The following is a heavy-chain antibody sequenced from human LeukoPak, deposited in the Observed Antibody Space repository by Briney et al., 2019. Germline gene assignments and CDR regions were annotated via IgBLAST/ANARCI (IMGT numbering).Heavy chain of an antibody. D-gene: IGHD3-22*01. CDR3: ARDSYVRDYYDSSGYPISYMDV. Sequence: SETLSLTCTVSGCSISSYYWSWIRQPPGKGLEWIGYIYYSGSTNYNPSLKSRVTISVDTSKNQFSLKLSSVTAADTAVYYCARDSYVRDYYDSSGYPISYMDVWGKGTTVTTSS. CDR2: IYYSGST. CDR1: GCSISSYY. J-gene: IGHJ6*03. V-gene: IGHV4-59*01.